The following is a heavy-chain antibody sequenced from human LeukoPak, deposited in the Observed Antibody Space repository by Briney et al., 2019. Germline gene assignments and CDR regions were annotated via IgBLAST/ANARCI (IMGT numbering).Heavy chain of an antibody. CDR1: GFTFSSYT. V-gene: IGHV3-48*01. Sequence: GGSLRLSCVASGFTFSSYTMNWVRQAPGKGLEWVSYISGGSTIIYYADSVKGRFTISRDNSKNTLYLQMNSLRAEDTAVYYCAAMDRWWGDYWGQGTLVTVSS. D-gene: IGHD5-18*01. CDR3: AAMDRWWGDY. CDR2: ISGGSTII. J-gene: IGHJ4*02.